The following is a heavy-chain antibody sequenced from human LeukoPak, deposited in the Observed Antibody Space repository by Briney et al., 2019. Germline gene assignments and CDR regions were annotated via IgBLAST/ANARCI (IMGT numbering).Heavy chain of an antibody. Sequence: PGGSLRLSCAVSGLTFNNYAMSWIRQPPGKGLEGIGNIFYSGSTYYSPSLKSRVTISLDTSRNQFSLKLNSVTAADTAVYYCAKSNGYGLVDIWGQGTMVTVSS. CDR2: IFYSGST. D-gene: IGHD3-10*01. J-gene: IGHJ3*02. V-gene: IGHV4-59*12. CDR1: GLTFNNYA. CDR3: AKSNGYGLVDI.